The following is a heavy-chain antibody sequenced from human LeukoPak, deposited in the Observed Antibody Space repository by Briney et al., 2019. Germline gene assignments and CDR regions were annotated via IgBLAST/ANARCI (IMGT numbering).Heavy chain of an antibody. V-gene: IGHV3-48*04. CDR1: GFTFSSYS. CDR2: ISSSGSTI. Sequence: GGSLRLSCAASGFTFSSYSMNWVRQAPGKGLEWVSYISSSGSTISYADSVKGRFTISRDNAKNSLYLQMNNLRAEDTAVYYCARREYCSGGTCKGFDPWGQGTLVTVSS. D-gene: IGHD2-15*01. CDR3: ARREYCSGGTCKGFDP. J-gene: IGHJ5*02.